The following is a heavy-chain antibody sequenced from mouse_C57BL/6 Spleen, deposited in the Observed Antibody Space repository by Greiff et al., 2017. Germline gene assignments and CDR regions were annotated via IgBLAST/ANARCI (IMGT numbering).Heavy chain of an antibody. CDR3: ARLAVYYGYDEGYFDV. V-gene: IGHV1-39*01. Sequence: EVQVVESGPELVKPGASVKISCKASGYSFTDYNMNWVKQSNGKSLEWIGVINPNYGTTSYNQKFKGKATLTVDQSSSTAYMQLNSLTSEDSAVYYCARLAVYYGYDEGYFDVWGTGTTVTVSS. CDR1: GYSFTDYN. D-gene: IGHD2-2*01. J-gene: IGHJ1*03. CDR2: INPNYGTT.